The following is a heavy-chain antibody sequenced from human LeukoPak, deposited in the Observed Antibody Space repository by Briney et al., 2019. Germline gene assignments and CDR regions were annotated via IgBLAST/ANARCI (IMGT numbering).Heavy chain of an antibody. V-gene: IGHV1-2*02. D-gene: IGHD4-17*01. CDR3: AKGYGDEEDWFDP. CDR1: GYTFTGYY. Sequence: ASVTVSCKASGYTFTGYYMHWVRQAPGQGLEWMGWINPNSGGTNYAQKFQGRVTITRDTSISTAYMELSRLRSDDTAVYYCAKGYGDEEDWFDPWGQGALVTVSS. CDR2: INPNSGGT. J-gene: IGHJ5*02.